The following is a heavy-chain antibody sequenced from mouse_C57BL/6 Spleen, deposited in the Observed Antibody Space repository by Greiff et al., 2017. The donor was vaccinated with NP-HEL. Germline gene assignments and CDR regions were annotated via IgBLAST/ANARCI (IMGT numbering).Heavy chain of an antibody. V-gene: IGHV5-6*01. CDR1: GFTFSSYG. Sequence: EVMLVESGGDLVKPGGSLKLSCAASGFTFSSYGMSWVRQTPDKRLEWVATISSGGSYTYYPDSVKGRFTNSRDNAKNTLYLQMSSLKSEDTAMYYCARQDAWGQGTTLTVSS. J-gene: IGHJ2*01. CDR2: ISSGGSYT. CDR3: ARQDA.